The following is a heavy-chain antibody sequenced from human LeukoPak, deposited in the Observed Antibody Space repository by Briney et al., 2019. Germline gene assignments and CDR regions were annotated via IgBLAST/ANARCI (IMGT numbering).Heavy chain of an antibody. D-gene: IGHD3-22*01. V-gene: IGHV3-23*01. Sequence: PGGSLRLSCAASGFTFSSYAMSWVRQVPGKGLEWVSAISGSGGSTYYADSVKGRFTISRDNSKNTLYLQMNSLRAEDTAVYYGAKDDNTYYYDSSGYYGDWGQGTLVTVSS. CDR2: ISGSGGST. J-gene: IGHJ4*02. CDR1: GFTFSSYA. CDR3: AKDDNTYYYDSSGYYGD.